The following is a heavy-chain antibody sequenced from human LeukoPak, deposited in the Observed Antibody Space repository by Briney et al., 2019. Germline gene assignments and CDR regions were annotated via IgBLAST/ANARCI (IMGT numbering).Heavy chain of an antibody. Sequence: GASVKVSCKASGYTFTSYGISWVRQAPGQGLEWMGWISAYNGNTNYAQKLQGRVTMTRDTSTSTVYMELRSLRSEDTAVYYCARDADDSSGYSNFDYWGQGTLVTVSS. CDR3: ARDADDSSGYSNFDY. D-gene: IGHD3-22*01. CDR1: GYTFTSYG. J-gene: IGHJ4*02. CDR2: ISAYNGNT. V-gene: IGHV1-18*01.